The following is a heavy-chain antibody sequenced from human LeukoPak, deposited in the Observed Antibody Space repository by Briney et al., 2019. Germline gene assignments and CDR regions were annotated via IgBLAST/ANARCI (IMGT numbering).Heavy chain of an antibody. CDR2: MTGSGGSS. D-gene: IGHD6-13*01. CDR3: AKGGRGIAAAGEAFDI. CDR1: GFTFSSYA. V-gene: IGHV3-23*01. J-gene: IGHJ3*02. Sequence: PGGSLRLSCAASGFTFSSYAMSWVRQAPGKGLEWVSVMTGSGGSSYYADSVKGRFTISRDNSINTLYLQMNSLRAEDTAVYYCAKGGRGIAAAGEAFDIWGQGTMVTVSS.